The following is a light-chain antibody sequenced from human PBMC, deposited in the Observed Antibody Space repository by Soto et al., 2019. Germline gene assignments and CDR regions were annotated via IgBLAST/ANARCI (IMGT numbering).Light chain of an antibody. CDR2: DVS. V-gene: IGLV2-14*03. J-gene: IGLJ1*01. CDR3: NSYTSSSTLPYV. Sequence: QSALTQPASVSGSPGQSITVSCNGTSSDVGGYNYVSWYQQHPGKAPKVMIYDVSKRPSGVSNRFSGSKSGNTASLTISGLQAEDEADYYCNSYTSSSTLPYVFGTGTKLT. CDR1: SSDVGGYNY.